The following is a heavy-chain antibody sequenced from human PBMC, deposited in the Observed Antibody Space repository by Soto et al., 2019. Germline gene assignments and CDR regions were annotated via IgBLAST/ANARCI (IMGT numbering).Heavy chain of an antibody. Sequence: SETLSLTCSVSGGSISSGSYCWGWIRQPPGKGLEWIATVHYSGSTYYTPSLKNRVTISADTSNNQFSLRLNSVTAADTAVYYCARQHYYDSSGYYTWNWGQGTLVTVSS. CDR2: VHYSGST. CDR3: ARQHYYDSSGYYTWN. D-gene: IGHD3-22*01. CDR1: GGSISSGSYC. J-gene: IGHJ4*02. V-gene: IGHV4-39*01.